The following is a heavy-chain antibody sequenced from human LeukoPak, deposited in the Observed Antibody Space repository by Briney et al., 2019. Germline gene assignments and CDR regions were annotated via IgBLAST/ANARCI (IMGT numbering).Heavy chain of an antibody. D-gene: IGHD3-16*01. V-gene: IGHV5-51*01. Sequence: VESLKISCKASGNSITTYWIGWVRQKPGKGLEWMGLIFPGDSDTKYSPSFQGHVIISADKSISTAYLQWSSLKASDTAMYFCATYFAGAETFDIWGQGTLVTVSS. CDR1: GNSITTYW. CDR2: IFPGDSDT. J-gene: IGHJ3*02. CDR3: ATYFAGAETFDI.